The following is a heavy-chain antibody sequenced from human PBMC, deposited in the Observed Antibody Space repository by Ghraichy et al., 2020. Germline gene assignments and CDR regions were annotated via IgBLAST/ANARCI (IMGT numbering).Heavy chain of an antibody. V-gene: IGHV4-34*01. CDR1: GGSFSAFY. D-gene: IGHD2-2*01. CDR2: INHYGTT. CDR3: ASTSREYCSSSSCRTLDF. Sequence: SETLSLTCAVHGGSFSAFYWSWIRQPPGKGLEWIGEINHYGTTNHNPSLKSRVTIAVDTSKNQFSLKLSSVTAADAAVYYCASTSREYCSSSSCRTLDFWGQGTLVTVSS. J-gene: IGHJ4*02.